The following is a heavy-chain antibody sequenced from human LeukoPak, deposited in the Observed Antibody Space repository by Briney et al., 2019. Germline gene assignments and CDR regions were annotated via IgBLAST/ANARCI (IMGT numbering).Heavy chain of an antibody. CDR2: INSGGTVT. D-gene: IGHD5-18*01. V-gene: IGHV3-74*01. J-gene: IGHJ4*02. CDR1: GGSIRSYY. CDR3: ARGGYHAYYLDY. Sequence: ETLSLTCTVSGGSIRSYYWSWIRQPPGKGLVWVSRINSGGTVTNYADSVKGRLTISRDNAKNTLYLQMNSLRAEDTAVYYCARGGYHAYYLDYWGQGSLVTVSS.